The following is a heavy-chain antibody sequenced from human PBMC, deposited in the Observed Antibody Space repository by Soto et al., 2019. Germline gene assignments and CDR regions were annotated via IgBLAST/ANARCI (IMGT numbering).Heavy chain of an antibody. D-gene: IGHD6-19*01. CDR1: GGTFSSYA. CDR3: ARRRITVAGSPDYYYYYGMDV. CDR2: IIPIFGTA. V-gene: IGHV1-69*01. Sequence: QVQLVQSGAEVKKPGSSVKVSCKASGGTFSSYAISWVRQAPGQGLEWMGGIIPIFGTANYAQKFQGRVTITADESTSTAYIELSSLRSEDTAVYYCARRRITVAGSPDYYYYYGMDVWGQGTTVTVSS. J-gene: IGHJ6*02.